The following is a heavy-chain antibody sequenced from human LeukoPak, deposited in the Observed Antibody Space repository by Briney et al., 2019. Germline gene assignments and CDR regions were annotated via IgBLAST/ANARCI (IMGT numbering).Heavy chain of an antibody. CDR3: ARATKQWLVRKLDY. Sequence: GGSLRLSCAASGFTFSNYVMHWVRQAPGKGLEWVAVISYDGSNKYYADSVKGRFTISRDNSKNTLYLQMNSLRAEDTAVYYCARATKQWLVRKLDYWGQGTLVTVSS. CDR2: ISYDGSNK. CDR1: GFTFSNYV. V-gene: IGHV3-30-3*01. D-gene: IGHD6-19*01. J-gene: IGHJ4*02.